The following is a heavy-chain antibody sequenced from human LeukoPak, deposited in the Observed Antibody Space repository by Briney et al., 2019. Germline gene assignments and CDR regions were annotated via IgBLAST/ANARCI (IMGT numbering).Heavy chain of an antibody. CDR3: ASLMYSSGWYTSGDDY. Sequence: PGGSLRLSCAASGFTVSSNYMSWVRQAPGKGLEWVSVIYSGGSTYYADSVKGRFTISRDNSENTLYLQMNSLRAEDTAVYYCASLMYSSGWYTSGDDYWGQGTLVTVSS. CDR1: GFTVSSNY. J-gene: IGHJ4*02. D-gene: IGHD6-19*01. CDR2: IYSGGST. V-gene: IGHV3-66*01.